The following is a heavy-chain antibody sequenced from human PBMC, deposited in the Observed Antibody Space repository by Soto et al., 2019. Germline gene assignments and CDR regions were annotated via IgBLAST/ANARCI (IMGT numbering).Heavy chain of an antibody. CDR3: ARALPNPYGAHRGSPLDH. V-gene: IGHV1-2*02. CDR1: GYTFTGYF. D-gene: IGHD4-17*01. CDR2: INPISGGT. J-gene: IGHJ4*02. Sequence: QVQLVQSGAEVKKPGASVKVPCKASGYTFTGYFMHWVRQAPGQGLEWMGWINPISGGTNYAQRFQGRVTLTRDTSITTAYMELSSLRSDDTAVYYCARALPNPYGAHRGSPLDHWGQVTLVTVSS.